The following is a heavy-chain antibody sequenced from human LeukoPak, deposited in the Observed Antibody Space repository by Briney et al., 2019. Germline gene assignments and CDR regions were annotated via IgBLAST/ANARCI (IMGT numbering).Heavy chain of an antibody. Sequence: PGGSLRLSCAASGFTFSRNGMTWVRQAPGKGLEWGSAISGSGGNTYYADSVKGRFTISRDNSKNTLYLQMNSLRAEDTAVYYCAKDRRAGSYDYWGQGTLVTVSS. J-gene: IGHJ4*02. CDR3: AKDRRAGSYDY. V-gene: IGHV3-23*01. D-gene: IGHD3-10*01. CDR1: GFTFSRNG. CDR2: ISGSGGNT.